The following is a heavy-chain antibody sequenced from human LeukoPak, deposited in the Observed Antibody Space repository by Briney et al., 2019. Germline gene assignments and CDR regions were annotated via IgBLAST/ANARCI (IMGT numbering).Heavy chain of an antibody. D-gene: IGHD2/OR15-2a*01. V-gene: IGHV3-30*18. J-gene: IGHJ6*02. CDR1: GFTFSSYG. CDR2: ISYDGSNK. Sequence: GGSLRLSCAASGFTFSSYGMHWVRQAPGKGPEWVAVISYDGSNKYYADSVKGRFTISRDNSKNTLYLQMNSLRAEDTAVYYCAKGRLAEGTFYGMDVWGQGTTVTVSS. CDR3: AKGRLAEGTFYGMDV.